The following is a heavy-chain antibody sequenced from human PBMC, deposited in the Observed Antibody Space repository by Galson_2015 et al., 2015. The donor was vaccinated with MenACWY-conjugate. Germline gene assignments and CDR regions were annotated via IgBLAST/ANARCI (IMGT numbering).Heavy chain of an antibody. CDR2: ISDYNGNT. CDR3: ARDTTHYGMDV. D-gene: IGHD2/OR15-2a*01. V-gene: IGHV1-18*01. J-gene: IGHJ6*02. Sequence: SVKVSCKASGYTFTSYGIGWVRQAPAQGLECMGWISDYNGNTNYAQNLQGRVTMTTDTSTSTAYMELRSLRSDDTAVYYCARDTTHYGMDVWGQGTTVTVSS. CDR1: GYTFTSYG.